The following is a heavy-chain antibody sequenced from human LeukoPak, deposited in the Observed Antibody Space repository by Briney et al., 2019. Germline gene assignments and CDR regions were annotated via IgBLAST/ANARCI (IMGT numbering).Heavy chain of an antibody. CDR3: AKVLGIVVTRYYMDV. CDR2: ISGSGGST. V-gene: IGHV3-23*01. Sequence: PGGSLRLSCAASGFTFNDYGMSWVRQAPGKGLEWVSAISGSGGSTYYADSVKGRFTISRDNSKNTLYLQMNSLRAEDTAVYYCAKVLGIVVTRYYMDVWGKGTTVTVSS. CDR1: GFTFNDYG. J-gene: IGHJ6*03. D-gene: IGHD4-23*01.